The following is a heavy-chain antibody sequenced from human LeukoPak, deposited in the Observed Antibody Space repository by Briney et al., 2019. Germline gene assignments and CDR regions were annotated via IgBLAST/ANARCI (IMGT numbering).Heavy chain of an antibody. CDR3: AREQRFLEWLFDY. CDR2: ISSSSSYI. V-gene: IGHV3-21*01. Sequence: KPGGSLRLSCAASGFTFSSYSMNWVRQAPGKGLEWVSSISSSSSYIYYADSVKGRFTISRDNAKNSLYLQMNSLRAEDTAVYYCAREQRFLEWLFDYWGQGTLVTVSS. CDR1: GFTFSSYS. D-gene: IGHD3-3*01. J-gene: IGHJ4*02.